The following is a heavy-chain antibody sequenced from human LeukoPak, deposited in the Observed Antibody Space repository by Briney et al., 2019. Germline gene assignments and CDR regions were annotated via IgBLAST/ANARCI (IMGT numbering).Heavy chain of an antibody. CDR1: GGSISSYY. V-gene: IGHV4-59*01. Sequence: SETLSLTCTVSGGSISSYYWSWIRQPPGKGLEWIGYIYYSGSTNYNPSLKSRVTISVDTSKNQFSLKLSSVTAADTAVYYCARYREQLVSFDYWGQGALVTVSS. D-gene: IGHD6-6*01. CDR2: IYYSGST. J-gene: IGHJ4*02. CDR3: ARYREQLVSFDY.